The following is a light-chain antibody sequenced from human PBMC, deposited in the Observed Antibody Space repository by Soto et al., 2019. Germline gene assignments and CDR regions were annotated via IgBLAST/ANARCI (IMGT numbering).Light chain of an antibody. Sequence: VLTLPPSASGAPGQRVTISCSGSSSNIGGNTVNWYQQLPGAAPKILIYGDNQRPSGVPDRFSVSKSGTSASLAISGLRSEDEADYYCAAWDDSLNAFVFGTGTKVTVL. CDR1: SSNIGGNT. J-gene: IGLJ1*01. CDR3: AAWDDSLNAFV. CDR2: GDN. V-gene: IGLV1-44*01.